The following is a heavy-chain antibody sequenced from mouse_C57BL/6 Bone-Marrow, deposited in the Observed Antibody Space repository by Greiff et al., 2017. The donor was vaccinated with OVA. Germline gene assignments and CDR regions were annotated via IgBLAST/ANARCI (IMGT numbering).Heavy chain of an antibody. CDR3: ARRSRPDAMDY. J-gene: IGHJ4*01. V-gene: IGHV1-26*01. Sequence: EVQLQQSGPELVKPGASVKISCKASGYTFTDYYMNWVKQSHGKSLEWIGDINPNNGGTSYNQKFKGKATLTVDKSSSTAYMELRSLTSEDSAVYYCARRSRPDAMDYWGQGTSVTVSS. CDR2: INPNNGGT. CDR1: GYTFTDYY.